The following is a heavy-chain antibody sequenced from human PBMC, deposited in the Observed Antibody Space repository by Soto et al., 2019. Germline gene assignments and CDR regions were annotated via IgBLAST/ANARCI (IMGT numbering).Heavy chain of an antibody. CDR3: ALSSGYFPNYGMDV. J-gene: IGHJ6*02. Sequence: GGSLRLSCAASGFTVSSNYMSWVRQAPGKGLEWVSVIYSGGSTYYADSVKGRFTISRDNSKNTLYLQMNSLRAEDTAAYYCALSSGYFPNYGMDVWGQGTTVTV. CDR2: IYSGGST. D-gene: IGHD3-22*01. V-gene: IGHV3-66*01. CDR1: GFTVSSNY.